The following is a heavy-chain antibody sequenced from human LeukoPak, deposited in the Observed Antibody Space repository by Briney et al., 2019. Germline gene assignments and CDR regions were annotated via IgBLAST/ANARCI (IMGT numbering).Heavy chain of an antibody. CDR2: IYHSGST. D-gene: IGHD3/OR15-3a*01. CDR3: ARDWTWFDP. Sequence: PSETLSLTCAVSGYSISSGYYWGWIRQPPGKGLEWIGSIYHSGSTYYNPSLKSRVTISVDTSKNQFSLKLSSVTAADTAVYYCARDWTWFDPWGQGTLVTVSS. J-gene: IGHJ5*02. CDR1: GYSISSGYY. V-gene: IGHV4-38-2*02.